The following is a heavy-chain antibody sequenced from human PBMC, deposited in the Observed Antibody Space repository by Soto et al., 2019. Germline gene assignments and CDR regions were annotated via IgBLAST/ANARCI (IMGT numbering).Heavy chain of an antibody. D-gene: IGHD3-22*01. CDR1: GYTFTRYY. CDR3: ARDQSDHYSSGLFEY. J-gene: IGHJ4*02. CDR2: INPRGGST. Sequence: QVQLVQSGAEVKKPGASVKVSCKASGYTFTRYYMHWVRQAPGQGLEWMGIINPRGGSTSYAQKFQGRGTMTRATSTSTVYMELSSLRSEDTAVHYCARDQSDHYSSGLFEYWGQGTLVTVSS. V-gene: IGHV1-46*01.